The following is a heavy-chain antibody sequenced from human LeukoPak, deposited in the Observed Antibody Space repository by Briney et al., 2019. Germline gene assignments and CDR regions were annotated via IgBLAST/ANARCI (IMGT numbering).Heavy chain of an antibody. D-gene: IGHD4-11*01. V-gene: IGHV3-23*01. CDR2: ISGSGGST. Sequence: GGSLRLSCAASGFTFSSYAMSWVRQAPGKGLEWVSAISGSGGSTYYADSVKGRFTISRDNSKNTLYLQMNSLRAEDTAVYYCARKGHDYHSAEYFQHWGQGTLVTVSS. CDR3: ARKGHDYHSAEYFQH. CDR1: GFTFSSYA. J-gene: IGHJ1*01.